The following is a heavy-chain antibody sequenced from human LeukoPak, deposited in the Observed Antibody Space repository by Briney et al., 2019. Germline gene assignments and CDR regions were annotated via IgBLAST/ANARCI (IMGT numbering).Heavy chain of an antibody. J-gene: IGHJ6*02. CDR1: GFIFSSYW. CDR2: INNDGSST. Sequence: GGSLILSCAASGFIFSSYWMHWVRQAPGKGLVWVSRINNDGSSTNYADSVKGRFTISRDNAKNTLYLQMNSLRAEDTAVYYCARDRYFGMDVWGQGTTVTVSS. CDR3: ARDRYFGMDV. V-gene: IGHV3-74*01.